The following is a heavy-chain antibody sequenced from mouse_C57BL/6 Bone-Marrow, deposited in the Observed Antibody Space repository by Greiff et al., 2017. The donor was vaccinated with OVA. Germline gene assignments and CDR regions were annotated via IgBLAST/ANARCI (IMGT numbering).Heavy chain of an antibody. Sequence: VQLKQPGAELVRPGSSVKLSCKASGYTFTSYWMDWVKQRPGQGLEWIGNIYPSDSETHYNQKFKDKATLSVDKSSSTAYMQLSGLTSEDSAVYYCARGDDGYSHWYFDVWGTGTTVTVSS. D-gene: IGHD2-3*01. CDR1: GYTFTSYW. V-gene: IGHV1-61*01. CDR2: IYPSDSET. CDR3: ARGDDGYSHWYFDV. J-gene: IGHJ1*03.